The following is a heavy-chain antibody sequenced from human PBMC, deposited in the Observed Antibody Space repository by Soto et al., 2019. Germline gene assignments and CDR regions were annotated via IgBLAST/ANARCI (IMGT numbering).Heavy chain of an antibody. CDR3: ARRRVNWFDP. V-gene: IGHV4-59*01. Sequence: QVQLQESGPGLVKPSETLSLTCTVSGGSISSYYCSWIRQPPGKGLEWIGYIYYSGSTNYNPSLKSRVTIAVDTSKNQFSLKLSSVTAADTAVYYWARRRVNWFDPWGQETLVTVSS. CDR1: GGSISSYY. J-gene: IGHJ5*02. D-gene: IGHD6-13*01. CDR2: IYYSGST.